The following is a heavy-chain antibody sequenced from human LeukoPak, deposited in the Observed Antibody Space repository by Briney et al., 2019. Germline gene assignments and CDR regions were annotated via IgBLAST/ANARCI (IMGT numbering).Heavy chain of an antibody. CDR3: ANDPAESSYLRIPGTSFDY. CDR1: GFTFSSYA. V-gene: IGHV3-23*01. D-gene: IGHD1-20*01. CDR2: IRGSGGST. J-gene: IGHJ4*02. Sequence: GGSLRLSCAASGFTFSSYAMSWVRQAPGKGLEWVSAIRGSGGSTYYADSVKGRFTISRDNSKNTLYLQMNSLRAEDTAVYYCANDPAESSYLRIPGTSFDYWGQGTLVTVSS.